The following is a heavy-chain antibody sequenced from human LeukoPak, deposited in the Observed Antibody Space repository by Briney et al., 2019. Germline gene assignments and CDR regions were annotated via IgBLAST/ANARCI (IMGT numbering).Heavy chain of an antibody. CDR1: GYRFTSYL. Sequence: GEALKISCKASGYRFTSYLIGWVRPMPGKGLEWMGIIYPGDSDTRYSSSFQGQATISADKSISTAYLQWRSLKDSDTALYYCARIRYRRSSRYIDIWGQGTLVTVSS. J-gene: IGHJ3*02. CDR3: ARIRYRRSSRYIDI. V-gene: IGHV5-51*01. D-gene: IGHD2-2*01. CDR2: IYPGDSDT.